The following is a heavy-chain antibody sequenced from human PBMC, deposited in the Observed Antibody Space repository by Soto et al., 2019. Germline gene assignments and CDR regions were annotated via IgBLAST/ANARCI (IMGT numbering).Heavy chain of an antibody. CDR3: VRGGGGYGNGTLDY. CDR1: GGSISNHY. Sequence: QVQLQESGPGLVKPSETLSLTCTVSGGSISNHYWSWVRQSPGKGLELIGYIFYIGTTNYNPSLKSRVTISLDTSKIQFSLKLRSVTAADTAVYYCVRGGGGYGNGTLDYWGQGTLVTVSS. D-gene: IGHD5-18*01. J-gene: IGHJ4*02. CDR2: IFYIGTT. V-gene: IGHV4-59*11.